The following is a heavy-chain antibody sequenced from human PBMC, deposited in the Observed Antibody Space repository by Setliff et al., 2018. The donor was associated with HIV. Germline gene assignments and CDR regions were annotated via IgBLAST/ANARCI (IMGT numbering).Heavy chain of an antibody. CDR2: IKQDGSEK. Sequence: GGSLRLSCAASGFTFSSYAMSWVRQAPGKGLEWVANIKQDGSEKYYVDSVKGRFTISRDNAKNSLYLQMNSLRAEDTAVYYCARDSVVAGTGGRYAFDIWGQGTMVTVSS. CDR3: ARDSVVAGTGGRYAFDI. CDR1: GFTFSSYA. J-gene: IGHJ3*02. V-gene: IGHV3-7*01. D-gene: IGHD6-19*01.